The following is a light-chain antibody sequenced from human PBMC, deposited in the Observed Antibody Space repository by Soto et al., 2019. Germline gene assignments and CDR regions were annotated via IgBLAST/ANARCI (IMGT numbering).Light chain of an antibody. Sequence: EIVLTQSPGTLSLSPGERATLSCRASQSVSSIYLAWYQQKPGQAPRLLIYGASSRATGIPDRFSGSGSGTDFTLTISRLEPEDFAVYYCQQRSNWPITFGQGTRLEIK. V-gene: IGKV3D-20*02. CDR3: QQRSNWPIT. CDR2: GAS. J-gene: IGKJ5*01. CDR1: QSVSSIY.